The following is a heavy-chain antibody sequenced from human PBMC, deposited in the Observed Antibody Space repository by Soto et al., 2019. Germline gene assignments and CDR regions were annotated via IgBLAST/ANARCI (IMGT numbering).Heavy chain of an antibody. D-gene: IGHD2-15*01. Sequence: ASETLSLTCAVSGGSISSSNWWSWVRQPPGKGLEWIGEIYHSGSTNYNPSLKSRVTISVDKSKNQFSLKLSSVTAADTAVYYWARASSVVGAEGIDPWGQGTLVTVSS. CDR3: ARASSVVGAEGIDP. V-gene: IGHV4-4*02. CDR2: IYHSGST. CDR1: GGSISSSNW. J-gene: IGHJ5*02.